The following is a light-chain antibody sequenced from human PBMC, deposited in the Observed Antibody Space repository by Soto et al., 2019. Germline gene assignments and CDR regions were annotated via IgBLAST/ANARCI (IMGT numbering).Light chain of an antibody. CDR1: QSVSSNY. Sequence: ENVLTKSPGTLSLSAGERATLSSRARQSVSSNYLAWYQQKPGQAHRLLIYDASNRATGIPDRFSGSGSGTDFTLTISRLEPEDFAVYYCQQYGSSGTFGQGTKV. J-gene: IGKJ1*01. CDR2: DAS. V-gene: IGKV3-20*01. CDR3: QQYGSSGT.